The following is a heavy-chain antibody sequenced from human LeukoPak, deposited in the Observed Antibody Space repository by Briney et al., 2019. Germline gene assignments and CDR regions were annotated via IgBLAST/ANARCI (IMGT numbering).Heavy chain of an antibody. CDR1: GYTFTSYY. CDR2: INPSGGST. CDR3: ARDGWSSNNDSSGYYSNWFDP. Sequence: ASVKVSCKASGYTFTSYYMHWVRQAPGQGLEWMGIINPSGGSTSYAQKFQGRVTMTRDTSTSTVYMELSSLRSEDTAVYYCARDGWSSNNDSSGYYSNWFDPWGQGTLVTVSS. D-gene: IGHD3-22*01. J-gene: IGHJ5*02. V-gene: IGHV1-46*01.